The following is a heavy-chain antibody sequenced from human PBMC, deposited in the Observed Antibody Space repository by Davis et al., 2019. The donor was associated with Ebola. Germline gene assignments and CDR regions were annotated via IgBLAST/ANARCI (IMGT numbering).Heavy chain of an antibody. D-gene: IGHD1-26*01. V-gene: IGHV1-18*04. CDR1: GYTFSRYG. CDR3: GRGEGAPDF. Sequence: ASVKVSCKASGYTFSRYGFTWVRQAPGQGLEWLGWISAYNGNTNYAQKFQGRVTMTTDTSTTTAFMELRSLRSDDTAVYYCGRGEGAPDFWGQGTLVTVSS. J-gene: IGHJ4*02. CDR2: ISAYNGNT.